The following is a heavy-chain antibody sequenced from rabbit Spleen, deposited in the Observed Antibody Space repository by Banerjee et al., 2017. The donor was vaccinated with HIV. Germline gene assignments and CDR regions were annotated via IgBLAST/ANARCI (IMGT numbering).Heavy chain of an antibody. CDR1: GFSFSSKYY. CDR3: ARGSAAMTMVITGFYLNL. CDR2: IYSGSSGDT. J-gene: IGHJ4*01. V-gene: IGHV1S40*01. Sequence: QSLEESGGDLVKPGASLTLTCTASGFSFSSKYYMCWVRQAPGKGLEWIACIYSGSSGDTYYASWAKGRFTISKTSSTTVTLQMTSLTAADTATYFCARGSAAMTMVITGFYLNLWGPGTLVTVS. D-gene: IGHD2-1*01.